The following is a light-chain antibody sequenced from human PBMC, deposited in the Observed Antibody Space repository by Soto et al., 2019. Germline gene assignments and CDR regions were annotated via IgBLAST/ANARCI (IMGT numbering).Light chain of an antibody. Sequence: QSVLTQPPSVSGAPGQRVTISCTGSSDNIGAVYDVHWYQQLPGTAPKLLIYGNSNRPSGVPDRFSGSKSGTSASLAITGLRAEDEADYYCHSYDSSLSGWVFGGGTKLTVL. CDR1: SDNIGAVYD. CDR3: HSYDSSLSGWV. V-gene: IGLV1-40*01. CDR2: GNS. J-gene: IGLJ3*02.